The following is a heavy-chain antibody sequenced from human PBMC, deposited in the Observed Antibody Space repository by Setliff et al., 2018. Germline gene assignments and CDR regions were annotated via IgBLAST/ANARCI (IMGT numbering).Heavy chain of an antibody. D-gene: IGHD5-18*01. CDR2: IKQDGSEK. V-gene: IGHV3-7*03. Sequence: TGGSLRLSCAASGFTFSSYWMSWVRQAPGKGLEWVANIKQDGSEKYYVDSVKGRFTISRDNAKNSLYLQMNSLRAEDTAVYYCARETTAWGYVDTAMVTFIDQWGQGTLVTVSS. CDR3: ARETTAWGYVDTAMVTFIDQ. CDR1: GFTFSSYW. J-gene: IGHJ4*02.